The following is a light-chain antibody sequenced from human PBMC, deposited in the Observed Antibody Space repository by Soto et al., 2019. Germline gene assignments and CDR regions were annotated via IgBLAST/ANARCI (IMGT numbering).Light chain of an antibody. CDR1: AGPVTSGYY. CDR3: LLYSGAAHVWV. V-gene: IGLV7-43*01. J-gene: IGLJ3*02. CDR2: GTS. Sequence: QAVVTQEPSLTVYPGGTVTLTCASSAGPVTSGYYPNWFQQKPGQAPRSLIYGTSNKHSWTPARFSGSLLGGKAALTLSGVQPEDEADYYCLLYSGAAHVWVFGGGTKLTVL.